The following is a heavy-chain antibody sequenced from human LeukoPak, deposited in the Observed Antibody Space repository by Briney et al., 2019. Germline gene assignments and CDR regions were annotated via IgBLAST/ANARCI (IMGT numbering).Heavy chain of an antibody. Sequence: SVKVSCKASGGTLNTHIFTWVRQAPGQGLEWMGKITPIIDSSKYAPQFQGRLTITADKYTGTVYMGLTRLRSDDTAVYYCARVNLRGSQYNWFDPWGQGTLVTVSS. CDR3: ARVNLRGSQYNWFDP. J-gene: IGHJ5*02. D-gene: IGHD3-10*01. CDR1: GGTLNTHI. CDR2: ITPIIDSS. V-gene: IGHV1-69*08.